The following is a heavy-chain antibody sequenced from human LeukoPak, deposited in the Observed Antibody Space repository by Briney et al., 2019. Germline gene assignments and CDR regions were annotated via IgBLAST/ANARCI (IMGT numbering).Heavy chain of an antibody. CDR2: INHSGST. CDR1: GGSFSGYY. V-gene: IGHV4-34*01. CDR3: ARGLAVAGTEDAFDI. Sequence: SETLSLTCAVYGGSFSGYYWSWIRQPPGKGLEWIGEINHSGSTNYNPSLKSRVTISVDTSKNQFSLKLSSVTTADTAVYYCARGLAVAGTEDAFDIWGQGTMVTVSS. D-gene: IGHD6-19*01. J-gene: IGHJ3*02.